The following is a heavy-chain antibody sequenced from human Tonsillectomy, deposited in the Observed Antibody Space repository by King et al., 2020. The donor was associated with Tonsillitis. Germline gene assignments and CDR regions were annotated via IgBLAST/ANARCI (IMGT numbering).Heavy chain of an antibody. Sequence: VQLVESGGGVVQPGRSLRLSCAASGFTFSIYAMHWVRQAPGKGLEWGAVISYEGSNKYYADSGKGRFTISRDNSKNTLYLQMNSLRAEDTAVYYCARDETVDTAMGIDYWGQGTLVTVSS. D-gene: IGHD5-18*01. CDR3: ARDETVDTAMGIDY. CDR1: GFTFSIYA. J-gene: IGHJ4*02. V-gene: IGHV3-30-3*01. CDR2: ISYEGSNK.